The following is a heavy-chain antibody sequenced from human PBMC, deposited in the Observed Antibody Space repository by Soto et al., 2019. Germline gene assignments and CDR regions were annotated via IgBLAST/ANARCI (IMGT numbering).Heavy chain of an antibody. CDR3: TTDLPGGRPTNGDY. V-gene: IGHV3-15*01. Sequence: EVQLVESGGGLVKPGGSLRLSCAASGFTFSNAWMSWVRQAPGKGLDWLGRFKSKTDVGTTYYAAPVKGRFTISRDDSNNTLYLQMNSLKTEDTAVYYCTTDLPGGRPTNGDYWGQGTLVTVSS. CDR2: FKSKTDVGTT. CDR1: GFTFSNAW. D-gene: IGHD2-15*01. J-gene: IGHJ4*02.